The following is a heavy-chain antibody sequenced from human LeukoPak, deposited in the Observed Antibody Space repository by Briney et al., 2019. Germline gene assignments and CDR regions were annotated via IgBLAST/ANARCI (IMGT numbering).Heavy chain of an antibody. J-gene: IGHJ4*02. CDR2: IYYSGST. D-gene: IGHD2-15*01. CDR3: ATHPPKVCTGGSCTDY. Sequence: SETLSLTCSVSGGSINNHIWSWIRQPPGKGLEWIGYIYYSGSTNYNPSLKSRVTISVDMSKNQFSLKLSSVTAADTAVYYCATHPPKVCTGGSCTDYWGQGTLVTVSS. V-gene: IGHV4-59*11. CDR1: GGSINNHI.